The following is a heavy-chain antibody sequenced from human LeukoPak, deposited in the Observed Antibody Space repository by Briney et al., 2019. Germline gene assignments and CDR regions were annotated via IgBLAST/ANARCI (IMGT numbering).Heavy chain of an antibody. V-gene: IGHV4-39*01. Sequence: SETLSRTCTVSGGSISSSSYYWGWIRQPPGKGLEWIGSIYYSGSTYYNPSLKSRVTISVDTSKNQFSLKLSSVTAADTAVYYCARQVDTAMVNGDNAFDIWGQGTMVTVSS. J-gene: IGHJ3*02. CDR3: ARQVDTAMVNGDNAFDI. CDR2: IYYSGST. CDR1: GGSISSSSYY. D-gene: IGHD5-18*01.